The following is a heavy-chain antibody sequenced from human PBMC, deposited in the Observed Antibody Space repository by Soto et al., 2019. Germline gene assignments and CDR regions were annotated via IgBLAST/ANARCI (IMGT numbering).Heavy chain of an antibody. V-gene: IGHV3-23*01. CDR2: ISDAAGSA. Sequence: GGPLRLYCLASGFTFSSYAMSWVRQVPGKGLEWVSTISDAAGSAYYVDSVKGRFTISRDNSKKTLYLQMNSLRAEDSAVYYCARPYGGKIGDAPDLWGPGTMVTVSS. CDR3: ARPYGGKIGDAPDL. D-gene: IGHD4-17*01. J-gene: IGHJ3*01. CDR1: GFTFSSYA.